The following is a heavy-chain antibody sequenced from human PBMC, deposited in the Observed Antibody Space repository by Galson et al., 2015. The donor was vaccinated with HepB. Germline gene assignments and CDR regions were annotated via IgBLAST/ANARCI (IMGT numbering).Heavy chain of an antibody. CDR3: ATLLQFRAAAGPGVDY. CDR2: FDPEDGET. D-gene: IGHD6-13*01. J-gene: IGHJ4*02. Sequence: SVKVSCKVSGYTLTELSMHWVRQAPGKGLEWMGGFDPEDGETIYAQKFQGRVTMTEDTSTDTAYMELSSLRSEDTAVYYCATLLQFRAAAGPGVDYWGQGTLVTVSS. V-gene: IGHV1-24*01. CDR1: GYTLTELS.